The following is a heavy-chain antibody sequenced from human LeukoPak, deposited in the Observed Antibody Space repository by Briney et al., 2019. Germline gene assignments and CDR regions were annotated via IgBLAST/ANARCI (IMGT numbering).Heavy chain of an antibody. CDR3: AKVARQQLVLYYFDH. CDR2: ISGSGGST. D-gene: IGHD6-13*01. V-gene: IGHV3-23*01. J-gene: IGHJ4*02. Sequence: GSLRLSCAASGFTFSSYAMSWVRQAPGKGLEWVSAISGSGGSTYYADSVKGRFTISRDNSKDTLYLQMNSLRAEDTAVYYCAKVARQQLVLYYFDHWGQGTLVTVSS. CDR1: GFTFSSYA.